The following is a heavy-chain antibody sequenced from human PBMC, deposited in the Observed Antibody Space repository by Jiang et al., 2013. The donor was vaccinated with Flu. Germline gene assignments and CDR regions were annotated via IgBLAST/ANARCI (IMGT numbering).Heavy chain of an antibody. CDR1: GGSISSYY. V-gene: IGHV4-59*08. J-gene: IGHJ3*02. CDR3: ARHLHTKQNYDSSRGAFDI. D-gene: IGHD3-22*01. CDR2: IYYSGST. Sequence: GPGLVKPSETLSLTCTVSGGSISSYYWSWIRQPPGKGLEWIGYIYYSGSTNYNPSLKSRVTISVDTSKNQFSLKLSSVTAADTAVYYCARHLHTKQNYDSSRGAFDIWGPRDNGHRLF.